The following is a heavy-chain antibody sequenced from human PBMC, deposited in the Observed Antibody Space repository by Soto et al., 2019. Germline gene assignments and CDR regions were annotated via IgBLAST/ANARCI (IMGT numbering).Heavy chain of an antibody. CDR1: GFAFSGYP. CDR2: ISSGGSYT. Sequence: GGSLRLSCAASGFAFSGYPMDWVRQAPGKGLEWVSSISSGGSYTYYTDPVKGRFTVSRDNAKKSLFLEMNSLRAEDTAVYFCARSPSTSVPDYWGQGTLVTVSS. J-gene: IGHJ4*02. D-gene: IGHD1-1*01. CDR3: ARSPSTSVPDY. V-gene: IGHV3-21*01.